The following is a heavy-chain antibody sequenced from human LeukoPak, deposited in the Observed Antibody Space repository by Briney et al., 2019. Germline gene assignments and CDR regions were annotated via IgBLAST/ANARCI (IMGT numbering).Heavy chain of an antibody. CDR2: INPNSGGT. CDR1: GYTFTGYY. J-gene: IGHJ4*02. CDR3: ARVFSDYFDSSGYLAY. D-gene: IGHD3-22*01. Sequence: GASVKVSCKASGYTFTGYYMHWVRQAPGQGLEWMGWINPNSGGTNYAQKFQGRVTMTRDTSISTAYMELSRLRSDDTAVYYCARVFSDYFDSSGYLAYWGQGTLVTVSS. V-gene: IGHV1-2*02.